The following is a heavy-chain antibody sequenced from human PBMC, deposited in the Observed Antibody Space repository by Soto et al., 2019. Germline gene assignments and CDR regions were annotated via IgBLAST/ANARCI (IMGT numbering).Heavy chain of an antibody. J-gene: IGHJ3*02. V-gene: IGHV1-69*01. CDR2: IIPIFGTA. CDR3: ARDNIYDSSGYYPGRLNAFDI. Sequence: QVQLVQSGAEVKKPGSSVKVSRKASGGTFSSYAISWVRQAPGQGLEWMGGIIPIFGTANYAQKFQGRVTITADESTSTAYMELSSLRSEDTAVYYCARDNIYDSSGYYPGRLNAFDIWGQGTMVTVSS. D-gene: IGHD3-22*01. CDR1: GGTFSSYA.